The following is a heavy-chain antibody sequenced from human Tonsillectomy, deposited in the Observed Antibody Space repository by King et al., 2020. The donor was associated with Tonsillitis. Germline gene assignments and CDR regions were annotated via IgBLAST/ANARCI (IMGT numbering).Heavy chain of an antibody. CDR3: AKPIKYCSGGSCSFDS. J-gene: IGHJ4*02. D-gene: IGHD2-15*01. CDR2: IRYDGSNK. V-gene: IGHV3-30*02. CDR1: GFTFSSYG. Sequence: VKLVEPGGGVVQPGGSLRLSGEASGFTFSSYGIHWVRQAPGKGLEWVAFIRYDGSNKYYADSVKGRFTISRDNSKNTVNLQMNSLRAEDTAVYYCAKPIKYCSGGSCSFDSWGQGALVTVSS.